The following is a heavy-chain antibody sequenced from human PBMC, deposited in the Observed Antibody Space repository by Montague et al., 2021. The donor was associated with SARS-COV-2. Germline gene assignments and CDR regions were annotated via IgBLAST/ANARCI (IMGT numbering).Heavy chain of an antibody. Sequence: TLSLTCSVSGGSISSANYYWSWIRQHPRKGLEFIGYIYYSGSSFYNPSLKSRLTISVDTSKNRFSLRLSSVTAADTAIYFCASRSGSYYNYFDLWGQGTLVTVSS. J-gene: IGHJ4*02. D-gene: IGHD1-26*01. CDR1: GGSISSANYY. V-gene: IGHV4-31*03. CDR2: IYYSGSS. CDR3: ASRSGSYYNYFDL.